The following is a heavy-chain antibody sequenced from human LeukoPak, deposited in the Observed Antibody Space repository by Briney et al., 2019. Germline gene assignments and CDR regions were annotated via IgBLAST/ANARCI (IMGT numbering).Heavy chain of an antibody. Sequence: PGGSLRLSCAASGFTFDDYAMHWVRHAPGKGLEWVSGISWNSGSIGYADSVKGRFTISRDNAKNSLYLQMNSLRAEDTALYYCAKFSALVTVTNHDAFDIWGQGTMVTVSS. CDR1: GFTFDDYA. CDR2: ISWNSGSI. V-gene: IGHV3-9*01. J-gene: IGHJ3*02. CDR3: AKFSALVTVTNHDAFDI. D-gene: IGHD4-17*01.